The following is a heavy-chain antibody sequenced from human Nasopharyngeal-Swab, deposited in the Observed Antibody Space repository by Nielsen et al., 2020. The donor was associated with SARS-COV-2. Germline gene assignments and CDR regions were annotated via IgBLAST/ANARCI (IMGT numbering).Heavy chain of an antibody. J-gene: IGHJ4*02. CDR3: ARASSMVRGVIVPFDY. D-gene: IGHD3-10*01. CDR1: GGTFSSYA. V-gene: IGHV1-69*06. Sequence: SVKVSCKASGGTFSSYAISWVRQAPGLGLEWMGGIIPIFGTANYAQKFQGRVTITADKSTSTAYMELSSLRSEDTAVYYCARASSMVRGVIVPFDYWGQGTLVTVSS. CDR2: IIPIFGTA.